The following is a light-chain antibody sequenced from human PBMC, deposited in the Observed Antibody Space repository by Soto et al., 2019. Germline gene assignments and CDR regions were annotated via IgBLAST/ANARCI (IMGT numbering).Light chain of an antibody. CDR2: DVS. CDR3: QQYHIYWT. CDR1: QSIRNW. V-gene: IGKV1-5*01. Sequence: DIQMTQSPSTLSASVGDRVTITFRASQSIRNWLAWYQQKPGKAPKFLIYDVSSLESGVPSRFSGSGSGTEFTLTISSLQPDDFATYYCQQYHIYWTFGQGTKVEMK. J-gene: IGKJ1*01.